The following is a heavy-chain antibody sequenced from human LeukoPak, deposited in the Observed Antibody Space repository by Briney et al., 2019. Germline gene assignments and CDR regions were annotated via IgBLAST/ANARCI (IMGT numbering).Heavy chain of an antibody. CDR2: ISYDGSNK. Sequence: GGSLRLSCAASGFIFSSYGMHWVGHAPGKGLEWVAVISYDGSNKYSADSVKGRFTISRDNSKTTLYLQMNSLRAEDTAVYYCAKGGRGFAAAGFDYWGRGTLVTVSS. J-gene: IGHJ4*02. D-gene: IGHD6-13*01. CDR3: AKGGRGFAAAGFDY. V-gene: IGHV3-30*18. CDR1: GFIFSSYG.